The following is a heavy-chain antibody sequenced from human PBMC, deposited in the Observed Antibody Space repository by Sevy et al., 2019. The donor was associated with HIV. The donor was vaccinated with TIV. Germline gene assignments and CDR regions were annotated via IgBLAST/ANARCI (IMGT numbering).Heavy chain of an antibody. CDR3: ARGGQDYVVVVPSTVPFDY. J-gene: IGHJ4*02. CDR2: INHTVDL. Sequence: SETLSLTCAVYGGSFSGYYWNWIRHSPGKGLEWIGEINHTVDLKYNPSLKRRVTISVDAAKNQVSLHLNSVTGADTDVYYCARGGQDYVVVVPSTVPFDYWGQGTLVTVSS. V-gene: IGHV4-34*01. CDR1: GGSFSGYY. D-gene: IGHD2-2*01.